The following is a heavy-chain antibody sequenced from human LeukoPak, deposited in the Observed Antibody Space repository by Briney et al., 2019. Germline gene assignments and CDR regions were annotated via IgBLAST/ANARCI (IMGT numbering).Heavy chain of an antibody. J-gene: IGHJ4*02. CDR2: INGGGGTS. CDR3: AKGGYIVATMYLDY. CDR1: GFTFTSYA. V-gene: IGHV3-23*01. Sequence: GGSLRLSCAASGFTFTSYAMSWVRQAPGKGLEWVSAINGGGGTSFYADSVKGRFTISRDNSKNTLYLQLNSLRAEDTAVYYCAKGGYIVATMYLDYWGQGTLVTVSS. D-gene: IGHD5-12*01.